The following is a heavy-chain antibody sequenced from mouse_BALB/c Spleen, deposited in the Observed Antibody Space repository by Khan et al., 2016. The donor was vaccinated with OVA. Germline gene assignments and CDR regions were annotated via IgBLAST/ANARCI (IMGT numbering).Heavy chain of an antibody. J-gene: IGHJ2*01. CDR3: ARSGTMSTVVGTDFDF. CDR2: IKYSGIT. D-gene: IGHD1-1*01. V-gene: IGHV3-2*02. CDR1: GYSITSDYA. Sequence: EVQLQESGPGLVKPSQSLSLTCTVTGYSITSDYAWNWIRQFPGNRLEWMGYIKYSGITSYNPSLKSRISITRDTSKNQFFLQLNSVTTEDTATXYCARSGTMSTVVGTDFDFWGQGTTRTVSS.